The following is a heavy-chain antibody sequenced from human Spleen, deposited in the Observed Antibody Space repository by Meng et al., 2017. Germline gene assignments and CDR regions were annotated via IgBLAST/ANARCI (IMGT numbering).Heavy chain of an antibody. CDR1: GFTFDDYG. J-gene: IGHJ6*02. D-gene: IGHD4-17*01. V-gene: IGHV3-20*04. CDR2: ISWNSGSI. CDR3: ARDKGGADYYYGMDV. Sequence: GESLKISCAASGFTFDDYGMSWVRQAPGKGLEWVSGISWNSGSIGYADSVKGRFTISRDNAKNSLYLQMNSLRAEDTALYYCARDKGGADYYYGMDVWGQGTTVTVSS.